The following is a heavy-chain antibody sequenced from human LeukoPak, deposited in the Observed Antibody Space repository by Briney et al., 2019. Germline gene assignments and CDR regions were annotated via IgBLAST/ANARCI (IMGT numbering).Heavy chain of an antibody. J-gene: IGHJ4*02. V-gene: IGHV3-7*03. CDR1: GFSVDKYW. D-gene: IGHD6-13*01. Sequence: GGSLRLSCTVSGFSVDKYWMNWVRQAPGKGLEWVASIQKDSETDYVHSVRGRFTIARDNAKNSLLLQMNSLKTEDTAVYYCTTDPDSSSCCRWGQGTLVTVSS. CDR3: TTDPDSSSCCR. CDR2: IQKDSET.